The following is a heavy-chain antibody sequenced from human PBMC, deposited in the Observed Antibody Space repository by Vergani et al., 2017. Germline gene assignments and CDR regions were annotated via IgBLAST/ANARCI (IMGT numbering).Heavy chain of an antibody. CDR1: GFTFSSYG. V-gene: IGHV3-33*01. CDR2: IWYDGSNK. Sequence: QVQLVESGGGVVQPGRSLRLSCAASGFTFSSYGMHWVRQAPGKGLEWVAVIWYDGSNKYYADSVKGRFTISRDNSKNTLYLQMNSLRAEDTAVYYCARNQNHNYDFWSGYSYYYYYYYMDVCGKGTTVTVSS. D-gene: IGHD3-3*01. J-gene: IGHJ6*03. CDR3: ARNQNHNYDFWSGYSYYYYYYYMDV.